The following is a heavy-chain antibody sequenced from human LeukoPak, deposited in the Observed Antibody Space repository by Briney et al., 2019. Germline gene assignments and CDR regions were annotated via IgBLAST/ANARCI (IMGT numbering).Heavy chain of an antibody. D-gene: IGHD1-26*01. CDR1: GGTFSSYA. Sequence: GASVKVSCKASGGTFSSYAISWVRQAPGQGLEWMGGIIPIFGTANYAQKFQGRVTITADKSTSTAYMELSSLRSEDTAVYYCARDGPFWEWELLVAFDIWGQGTMVTVSS. CDR2: IIPIFGTA. CDR3: ARDGPFWEWELLVAFDI. V-gene: IGHV1-69*06. J-gene: IGHJ3*02.